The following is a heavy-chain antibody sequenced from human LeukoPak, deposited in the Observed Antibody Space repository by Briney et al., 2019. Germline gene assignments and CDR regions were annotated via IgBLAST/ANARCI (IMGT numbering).Heavy chain of an antibody. D-gene: IGHD3-9*01. J-gene: IGHJ6*03. CDR3: ARATLGYDILTGYYNDDYYYYMDV. CDR1: GFIFSSYS. CDR2: ISSGSSTI. Sequence: PGGSLRLSCAASGFIFSSYSMNWVRQAPGKGLEWVSHISSGSSTIYYADSVKGRFTVSRDNAKNSLYLQMKSLRAEDTAIYYCARATLGYDILTGYYNDDYYYYMDVWGKGTTVTVSS. V-gene: IGHV3-48*01.